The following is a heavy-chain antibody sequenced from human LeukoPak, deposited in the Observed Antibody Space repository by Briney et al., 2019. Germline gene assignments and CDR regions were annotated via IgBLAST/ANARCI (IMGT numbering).Heavy chain of an antibody. J-gene: IGHJ4*02. CDR3: ARDRDFDY. Sequence: GGSLRLSCAASRLTLSTYSMNWVRQAPGKGLEWVSSISHSSSYIYYTDSVKGRFTISRDNAENSLYLQMNSLRAEDKAVYYCARDRDFDYWGWGTLVTVSS. CDR1: RLTLSTYS. CDR2: ISHSSSYI. V-gene: IGHV3-21*01.